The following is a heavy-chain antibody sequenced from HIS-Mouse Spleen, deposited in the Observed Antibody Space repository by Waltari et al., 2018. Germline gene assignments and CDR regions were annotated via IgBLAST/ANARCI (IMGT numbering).Heavy chain of an antibody. Sequence: QLQLQESGPGLVKPSETLSPTCTVSVGPISRSSYYCGWIRQPPGKGLEWIGSIYYSGSTYYNPSLKSRVTISVDTSKNQFSLKLSSVTAADTAVYYCAREIPYSSSWYDWYFDLWGRGTLVTVSS. CDR2: IYYSGST. D-gene: IGHD6-13*01. CDR3: AREIPYSSSWYDWYFDL. V-gene: IGHV4-39*07. J-gene: IGHJ2*01. CDR1: VGPISRSSYY.